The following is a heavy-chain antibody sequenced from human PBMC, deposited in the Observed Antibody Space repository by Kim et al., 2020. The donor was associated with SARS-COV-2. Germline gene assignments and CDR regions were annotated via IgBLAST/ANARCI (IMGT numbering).Heavy chain of an antibody. CDR2: ISAYNGNT. D-gene: IGHD3-3*01. Sequence: ASVKVSCKASGYTFTSYGISWVRQAPGQGLEWMGWISAYNGNTNYAQKLQGRVTMTTDTSTSTAYMELRSLRSDDTAVYYCAREGILTYSDFWSGYSPRAFDIWGQGTMVTVSS. CDR3: AREGILTYSDFWSGYSPRAFDI. J-gene: IGHJ3*02. CDR1: GYTFTSYG. V-gene: IGHV1-18*01.